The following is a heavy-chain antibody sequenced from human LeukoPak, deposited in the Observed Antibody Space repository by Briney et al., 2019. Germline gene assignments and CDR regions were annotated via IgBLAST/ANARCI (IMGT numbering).Heavy chain of an antibody. V-gene: IGHV3-23*01. D-gene: IGHD1-26*01. Sequence: GGSLRLSCAASGFTFSNYGMSWLRQAPGKGLEWVSAITGSGDDAYYADSVHGRFTMSRDNSKSTLYLQMNSLRVEDTALYYCAKESTGSSPDYWGQGTLVSVSS. CDR2: ITGSGDDA. CDR1: GFTFSNYG. CDR3: AKESTGSSPDY. J-gene: IGHJ4*02.